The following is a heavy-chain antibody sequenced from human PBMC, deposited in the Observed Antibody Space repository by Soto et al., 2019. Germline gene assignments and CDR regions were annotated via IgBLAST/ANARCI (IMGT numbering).Heavy chain of an antibody. Sequence: SETLSLTCAVYGGSFSGYYWSWIRQPPGKGLEWIGEINHSGSTNYNPSLKSRVTISVDTSKNQFSLKLSSVTAADTAVYYCARADAFDIWGQGTMVTVSS. J-gene: IGHJ3*02. V-gene: IGHV4-34*01. CDR2: INHSGST. CDR3: ARADAFDI. CDR1: GGSFSGYY.